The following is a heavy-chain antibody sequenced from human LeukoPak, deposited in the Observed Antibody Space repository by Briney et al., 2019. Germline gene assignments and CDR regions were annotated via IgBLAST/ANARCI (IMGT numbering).Heavy chain of an antibody. V-gene: IGHV1-69*01. CDR3: ASDVSRIYFDY. D-gene: IGHD5/OR15-5a*01. CDR2: IIPIFGTA. CDR1: GGTFSSYA. Sequence: SVKVSCKASGGTFSSYAISWVRQSPGHGLQWMGGIIPIFGTANYAQKFQGRVTITADESTSTAYMELSRLRSEDTAVYYCASDVSRIYFDYWGQGTLVTVSS. J-gene: IGHJ4*02.